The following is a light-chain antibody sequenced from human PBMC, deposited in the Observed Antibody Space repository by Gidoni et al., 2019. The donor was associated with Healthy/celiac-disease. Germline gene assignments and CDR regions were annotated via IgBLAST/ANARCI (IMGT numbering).Light chain of an antibody. CDR1: QSISSW. J-gene: IGKJ4*01. Sequence: DIQMPQSPSTLSASVGDRVTITCRASQSISSWLAWYQQKPGKTPKLLIYKASSLESGVPSRFSGSGSGTEFTLTISSLQPDDFATYYCQQYNSYPLTFGGGTKVEIK. CDR2: KAS. V-gene: IGKV1-5*03. CDR3: QQYNSYPLT.